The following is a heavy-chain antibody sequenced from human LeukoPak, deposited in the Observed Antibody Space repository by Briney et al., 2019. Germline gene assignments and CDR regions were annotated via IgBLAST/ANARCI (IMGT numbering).Heavy chain of an antibody. J-gene: IGHJ4*02. D-gene: IGHD7-27*01. Sequence: GASVKVSCKASGYTFTSYYFNWVRQATGQRPEGMGGMSPNSGDTGYAQKFQDRVTMTRNTSISTAYMELSSLRSDDTAVYYCARGPPNWGYDYWGPGTLVTVSS. CDR2: MSPNSGDT. CDR1: GYTFTSYY. V-gene: IGHV1-8*01. CDR3: ARGPPNWGYDY.